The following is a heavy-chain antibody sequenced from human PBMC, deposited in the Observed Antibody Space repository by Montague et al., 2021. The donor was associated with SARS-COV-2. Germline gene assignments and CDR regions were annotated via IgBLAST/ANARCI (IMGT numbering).Heavy chain of an antibody. J-gene: IGHJ4*02. CDR2: INDGGTT. CDR3: TRWDPQIRTLFGFRGKSANDY. D-gene: IGHD4-23*01. V-gene: IGHV4-34*01. CDR1: GGSFSGYY. Sequence: SETLSLTCAVYGGSFSGYYWTWIRQSPGRGLEWIAEINDGGTTNYNWSLKSRVTISVDTSKNQFSLKLSSVTVADTAVYYCTRWDPQIRTLFGFRGKSANDYWGQGTLVTVSS.